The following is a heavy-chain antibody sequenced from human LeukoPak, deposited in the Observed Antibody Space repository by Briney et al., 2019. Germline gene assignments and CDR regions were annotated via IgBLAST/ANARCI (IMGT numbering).Heavy chain of an antibody. V-gene: IGHV1-18*04. D-gene: IGHD2-2*01. CDR2: ISAYNGLT. CDR3: ARILVVVPAARGYSFDY. CDR1: GYTFTGYY. Sequence: ASVKVSCKASGYTFTGYYMHWVRQAPGQGLEWMGWISAYNGLTNYVQRLQGRVTMTTDTSTNTAYMELRSLRSDDTAVYYCARILVVVPAARGYSFDYWGQGTLVTVSS. J-gene: IGHJ4*02.